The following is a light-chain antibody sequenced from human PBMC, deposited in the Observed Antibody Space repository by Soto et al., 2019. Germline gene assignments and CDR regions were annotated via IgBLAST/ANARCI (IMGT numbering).Light chain of an antibody. J-gene: IGKJ1*01. CDR3: QQYFEWPPMT. V-gene: IGKV3-15*01. CDR2: GSS. Sequence: VMTQSPATLSVSPGERATLSCWASETVATNLAWYQQKPGQAPRLLISGSSTRAAGISDRFRGSGSGTEFTLTISNQRSEDSAIYYCQQYFEWPPMTFEQGTKVEI. CDR1: ETVATN.